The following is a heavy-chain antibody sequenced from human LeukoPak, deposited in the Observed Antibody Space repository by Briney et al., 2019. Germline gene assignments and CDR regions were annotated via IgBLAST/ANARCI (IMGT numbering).Heavy chain of an antibody. V-gene: IGHV5-51*01. CDR2: IYPGNSET. J-gene: IGHJ5*02. CDR1: GFPFAMYW. Sequence: GESLQISCEGSGFPFAMYWIGWVRQMPGKGLECMGIIYPGNSETRYSPSFQGHVTISVDKSLRVTYLQWSSLKASDSAMYYCVLRASSGGSGDWFDPWGQGTLVTVSS. D-gene: IGHD6-25*01. CDR3: VLRASSGGSGDWFDP.